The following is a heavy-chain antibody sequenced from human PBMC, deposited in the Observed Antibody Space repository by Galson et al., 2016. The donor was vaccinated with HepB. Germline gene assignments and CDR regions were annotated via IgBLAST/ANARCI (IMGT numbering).Heavy chain of an antibody. Sequence: SVKVSCKASGGTFSSDVINWVRQAPGQGLEWMGGIIPIFGTPNYAQKFQGRVTITADKSTSTAYMELSSLRSEDTAVYYCARPSQYCSRTSCSYYWGQGTLVTVSS. V-gene: IGHV1-69*06. D-gene: IGHD2-2*01. J-gene: IGHJ4*02. CDR1: GGTFSSDV. CDR3: ARPSQYCSRTSCSYY. CDR2: IIPIFGTP.